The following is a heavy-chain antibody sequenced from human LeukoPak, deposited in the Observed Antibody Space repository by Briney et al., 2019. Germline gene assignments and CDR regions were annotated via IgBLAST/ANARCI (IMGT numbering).Heavy chain of an antibody. CDR2: INPNSGGT. CDR3: ARGSISWFDP. V-gene: IGHV1-2*02. Sequence: ASVKVSCKASGYTFTGYYMHWVRQAPGQGLEWMGWINPNSGGTNYAQKFQGRVTMTRNTSISTAYMELSSLRSEDTAVYYCARGSISWFDPWGQGTLVTVSS. D-gene: IGHD2/OR15-2a*01. J-gene: IGHJ5*02. CDR1: GYTFTGYY.